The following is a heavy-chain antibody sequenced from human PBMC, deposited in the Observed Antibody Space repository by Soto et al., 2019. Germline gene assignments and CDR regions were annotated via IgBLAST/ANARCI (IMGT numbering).Heavy chain of an antibody. Sequence: EVQLLESGGGLVQPGGSLRLSCAASGFTFSSYAMSWVRQAPGKGLEWLSAITESGGTTYHANSVKGRFTLSRDNSKNTLYLQMNSLRAEDTALYFCAKVRSATGFQHCGQGTLVPVSS. V-gene: IGHV3-23*01. CDR1: GFTFSSYA. CDR2: ITESGGTT. J-gene: IGHJ1*01. CDR3: AKVRSATGFQH.